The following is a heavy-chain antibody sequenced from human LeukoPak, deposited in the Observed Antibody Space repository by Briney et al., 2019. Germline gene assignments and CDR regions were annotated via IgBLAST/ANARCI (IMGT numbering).Heavy chain of an antibody. V-gene: IGHV3-53*01. CDR2: IYSGGST. J-gene: IGHJ4*02. CDR3: ARVDYGSGSYFDY. Sequence: AGGSLRLSCAASGFTVSSNYMSWVRRAPGKGLEWVPVIYSGGSTDYADSVKGRFAISRDNSKNMLYLQLNSLRAEDTAVYYCARVDYGSGSYFDYWGQGTLVTVSS. CDR1: GFTVSSNY. D-gene: IGHD3-10*01.